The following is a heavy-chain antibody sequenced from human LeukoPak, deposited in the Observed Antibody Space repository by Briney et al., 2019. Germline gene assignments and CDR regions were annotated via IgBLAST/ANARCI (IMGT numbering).Heavy chain of an antibody. D-gene: IGHD3-10*01. Sequence: SETLSLTCTVSGGSISSSSYYWGWIRQPPGKGLEWIGSIYYSGSTYYNPSLKSRVTISVDTSKNQFSLKLSSVTAADTAVYYCARSGGSGSYWSLTYYFDYWGQGTLVTVSS. CDR2: IYYSGST. V-gene: IGHV4-39*01. CDR1: GGSISSSSYY. CDR3: ARSGGSGSYWSLTYYFDY. J-gene: IGHJ4*02.